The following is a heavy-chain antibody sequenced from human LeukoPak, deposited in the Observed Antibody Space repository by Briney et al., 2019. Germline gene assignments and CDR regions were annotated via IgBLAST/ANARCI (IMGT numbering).Heavy chain of an antibody. CDR3: ARDGYGDYSNY. J-gene: IGHJ4*02. D-gene: IGHD4-17*01. V-gene: IGHV4-61*01. CDR2: IYYSGST. CDR1: GGSVSSGSYY. Sequence: TSETLSLTCTVSGGSVSSGSYYWSWIRQPPGKGLEWIGYIYYSGSTNYNPSLKSRVTISVDTSKNQFSLKLSSVTAADTAVYYCARDGYGDYSNYWGQGTLVTVSS.